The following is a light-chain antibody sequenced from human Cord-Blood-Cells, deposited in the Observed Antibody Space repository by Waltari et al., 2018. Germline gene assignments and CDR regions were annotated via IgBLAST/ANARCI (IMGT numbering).Light chain of an antibody. CDR3: QQSYSTPYS. Sequence: DIKMTKSQSSLSASVGDRVTITCRASQSISSYLNWYQQKPGKAPKLLIYAASSLQSGVPSRFSGSGSGTDFTLTISSLQPEDFATYYCQQSYSTPYSFGQGTKLEIK. V-gene: IGKV1-39*01. CDR2: AAS. J-gene: IGKJ2*03. CDR1: QSISSY.